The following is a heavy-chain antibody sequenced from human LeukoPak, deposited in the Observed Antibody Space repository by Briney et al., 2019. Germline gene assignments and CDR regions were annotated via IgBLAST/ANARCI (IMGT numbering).Heavy chain of an antibody. CDR3: ARGDPSASSPYYFDY. CDR2: IYYSGST. J-gene: IGHJ4*02. V-gene: IGHV4-59*08. D-gene: IGHD6-6*01. Sequence: RPSETLSLTCTVSGGSISSYYWSWIRQPPGKGLEWIGYIYYSGSTNYNPSLKSRVTMSVDTSKSQFSMELNSVTATDTAVYYCARGDPSASSPYYFDYWGQGTLVTVSS. CDR1: GGSISSYY.